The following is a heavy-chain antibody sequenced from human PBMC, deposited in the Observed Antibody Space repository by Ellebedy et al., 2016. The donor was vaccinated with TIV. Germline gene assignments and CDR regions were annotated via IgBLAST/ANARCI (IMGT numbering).Heavy chain of an antibody. CDR2: ISSSGNCI. CDR3: ARDLHYDYIWVSYRLNGMDV. CDR1: GFTFSSYS. D-gene: IGHD3-16*02. V-gene: IGHV3-21*01. J-gene: IGHJ6*02. Sequence: GESLKISXAASGFTFSSYSLNWVRQAPGKGLEWVSSISSSGNCIYYADSVKGRFTISRDNAKNSLYLQMNSLRAEDTAVYYCARDLHYDYIWVSYRLNGMDVWGQGTTVTVSS.